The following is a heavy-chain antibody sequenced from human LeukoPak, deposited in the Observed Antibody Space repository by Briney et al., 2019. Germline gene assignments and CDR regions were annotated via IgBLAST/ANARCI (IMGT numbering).Heavy chain of an antibody. V-gene: IGHV3-23*01. CDR2: ISGSGGST. J-gene: IGHJ6*02. D-gene: IGHD3-3*01. CDR3: AKGVVKRYYYYGMDV. Sequence: GGSLRLSCAASGFTFSSYAMSWVRQAPGKGLEWVSAISGSGGSTYYADSVKGRFTISRDNSKNTLYLQMNSLRAEDTAVYYCAKGVVKRYYYYGMDVWGQGTTVTVSS. CDR1: GFTFSSYA.